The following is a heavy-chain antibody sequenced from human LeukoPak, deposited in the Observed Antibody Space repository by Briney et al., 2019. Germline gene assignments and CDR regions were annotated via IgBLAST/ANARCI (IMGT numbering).Heavy chain of an antibody. V-gene: IGHV3-15*01. CDR1: GFTFSNAW. D-gene: IGHD3-3*01. CDR2: IKSKTDGGTT. CDR3: TTDWNTIFGVVIPYVHYYGMDV. J-gene: IGHJ6*02. Sequence: GGSLRLSCAASGFTFSNAWMSWVRQAPGKGLEWVGRIKSKTDGGTTDYAAPVKGRFTISRDDSKNTLYLQMNSLKTEDTAVYYCTTDWNTIFGVVIPYVHYYGMDVWGQGTTVTVSS.